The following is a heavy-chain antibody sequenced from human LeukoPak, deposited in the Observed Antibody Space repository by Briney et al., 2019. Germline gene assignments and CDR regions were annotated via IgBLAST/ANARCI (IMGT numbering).Heavy chain of an antibody. V-gene: IGHV4-59*01. Sequence: SETLSLTCTVSGGSISSYYWSWIRQPPGKGLEWIGYISYSGSTDYNPSLKSRVTISLDTSKNQFSLRLSSVTAADTAVYYCARETRLHSASYSNDAFDIWGQGTMVTVSS. CDR3: ARETRLHSASYSNDAFDI. D-gene: IGHD1-26*01. J-gene: IGHJ3*02. CDR1: GGSISSYY. CDR2: ISYSGST.